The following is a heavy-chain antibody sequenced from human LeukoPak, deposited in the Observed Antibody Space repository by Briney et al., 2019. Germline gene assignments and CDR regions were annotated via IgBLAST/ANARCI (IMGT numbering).Heavy chain of an antibody. CDR3: ARVGVEMATIGDYYFDY. CDR1: GGPFSGYY. CDR2: INHSGST. D-gene: IGHD5-24*01. Sequence: SETLSLTCAVYGGPFSGYYWSWIRQPPGKGLEWIGEINHSGSTNYNPSLKSRVTISVDTSKNQFSLKLSSVTAADTAVYYCARVGVEMATIGDYYFDYWGQGTLVTVSS. V-gene: IGHV4-34*01. J-gene: IGHJ4*02.